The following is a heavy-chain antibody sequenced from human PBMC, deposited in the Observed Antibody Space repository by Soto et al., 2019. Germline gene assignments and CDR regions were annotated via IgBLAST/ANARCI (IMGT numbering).Heavy chain of an antibody. Sequence: ASVKVSCKAIGYSFTSHYMHWVRQAPGQGLEWMGTIYPGGVNVAYAQKFEGRVTMTKDTSTSTVYMELNSLTSEDTAVYYCARDPVVVTAIYYGMDVWGQGTTVTVSS. CDR1: GYSFTSHY. V-gene: IGHV1-46*01. J-gene: IGHJ6*02. CDR3: ARDPVVVTAIYYGMDV. CDR2: IYPGGVNV. D-gene: IGHD2-21*02.